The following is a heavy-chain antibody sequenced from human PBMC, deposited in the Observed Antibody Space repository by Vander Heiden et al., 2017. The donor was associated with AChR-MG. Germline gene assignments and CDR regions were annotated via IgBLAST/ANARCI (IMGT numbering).Heavy chain of an antibody. Sequence: EVQLVESGGGLVPPGGSLSLSCAGYGFTFSTDNMNWVGPAPGKGLEWVASISESSSYIYYADSLKGRFTISRDNAKNSLFLQMNSLRAEDTAVYYCARETMRGTVGFDPWGQGTLVTVSS. CDR1: GFTFSTDN. CDR2: ISESSSYI. V-gene: IGHV3-21*01. J-gene: IGHJ5*02. CDR3: ARETMRGTVGFDP. D-gene: IGHD1-1*01.